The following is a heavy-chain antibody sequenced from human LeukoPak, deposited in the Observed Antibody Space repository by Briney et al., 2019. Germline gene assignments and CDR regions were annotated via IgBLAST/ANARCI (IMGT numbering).Heavy chain of an antibody. Sequence: NTSETLSLTCDVYGGSFSGYYWSWIRQPPEKGLEWIGEINHSGSTNYNPSLKSRVTISVDTSKNQFSLKLSSVTAADTAVYYCARDFFDYWGQGTLVTVSS. J-gene: IGHJ4*02. CDR3: ARDFFDY. CDR2: INHSGST. CDR1: GGSFSGYY. V-gene: IGHV4-34*01.